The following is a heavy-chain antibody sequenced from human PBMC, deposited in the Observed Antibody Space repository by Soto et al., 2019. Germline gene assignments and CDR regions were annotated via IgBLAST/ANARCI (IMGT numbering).Heavy chain of an antibody. CDR1: GGSISSSSYY. J-gene: IGHJ4*02. V-gene: IGHV4-39*01. CDR2: IYYSGST. Sequence: SETLSLTCTVSGGSISSSSYYWGWIRQPPGKGLEWIGSIYYSGSTYYNPSLKSRVTISVDTSKNQFSLKLSSVTAADTAVYYCARLGLQFGRVTTFDYWGQGTLVTVSS. CDR3: ARLGLQFGRVTTFDY. D-gene: IGHD2-21*02.